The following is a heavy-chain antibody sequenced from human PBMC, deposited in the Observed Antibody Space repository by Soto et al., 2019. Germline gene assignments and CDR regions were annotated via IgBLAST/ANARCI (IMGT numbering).Heavy chain of an antibody. CDR2: IYHSGST. J-gene: IGHJ4*02. CDR1: GGSISSSNW. D-gene: IGHD6-6*01. CDR3: ARDLYRGSIAALY. V-gene: IGHV4-4*02. Sequence: PSETLSLTCAVSGGSISSSNWWSWVHQPPGKGLEWIGEIYHSGSTNYNPSLKSRVTISVDKSKNQFSLKLSSVTAADTAVYYCARDLYRGSIAALYWGQGTLVTVSS.